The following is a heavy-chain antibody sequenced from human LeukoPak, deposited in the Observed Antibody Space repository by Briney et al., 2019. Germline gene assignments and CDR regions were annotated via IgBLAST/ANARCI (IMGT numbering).Heavy chain of an antibody. CDR1: GFTFSSYG. Sequence: TGRSLRLSCAASGFTFSSYGMHWVRQAPGKGLEWVAAISYDGSNEYYVDSVKGRFTISRDNSKNTLFLQMNSLRVEDTAVYYCAKDGPYGSSWYFLDYWGQGTLVTVSS. D-gene: IGHD6-13*01. J-gene: IGHJ4*02. CDR3: AKDGPYGSSWYFLDY. CDR2: ISYDGSNE. V-gene: IGHV3-30*18.